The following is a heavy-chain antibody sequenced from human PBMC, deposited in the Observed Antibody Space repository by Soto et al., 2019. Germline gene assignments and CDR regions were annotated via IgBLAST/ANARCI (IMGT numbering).Heavy chain of an antibody. J-gene: IGHJ4*02. Sequence: SETLSLTCAVYGGSFSGYYWTWIRQPPGMGLEWIGEINHSGSTNYNPSLKSRVTISVDTSKNQFSLKLTSVTAADTAAYYCARDKITGLFDYWGQGTLVTVSS. CDR1: GGSFSGYY. CDR3: ARDKITGLFDY. D-gene: IGHD2-8*02. CDR2: INHSGST. V-gene: IGHV4-34*01.